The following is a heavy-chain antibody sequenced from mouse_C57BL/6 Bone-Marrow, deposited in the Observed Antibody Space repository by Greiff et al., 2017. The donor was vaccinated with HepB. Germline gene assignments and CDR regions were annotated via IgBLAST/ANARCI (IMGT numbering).Heavy chain of an antibody. J-gene: IGHJ1*03. CDR1: GYTFTSYG. CDR2: IYPRSGNT. Sequence: QVQLQQSGAELARPGASVKLSCKASGYTFTSYGISWVKQRTGQGLEWIGEIYPRSGNTYYNEKFKGKATLTADKSSSTAYMELRSLTSEDSAVYFCAGGGSLYRGYFDVWGTGTTVTVSS. CDR3: AGGGSLYRGYFDV. D-gene: IGHD6-2*01. V-gene: IGHV1-81*01.